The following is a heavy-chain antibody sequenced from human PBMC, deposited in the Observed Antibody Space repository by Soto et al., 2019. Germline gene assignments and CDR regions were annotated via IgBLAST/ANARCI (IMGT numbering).Heavy chain of an antibody. D-gene: IGHD6-13*01. Sequence: PSETLSLTCAVSGGSISSSNWWSWVRQPPGKGLEWIGEIYHSGRTNYNPSLKSRVTISVDKSKNQFSLKLSSVTAADTAVYYCARAAMGGSSWPFDYWGQGTLVTVSS. V-gene: IGHV4-4*02. J-gene: IGHJ4*02. CDR2: IYHSGRT. CDR1: GGSISSSNW. CDR3: ARAAMGGSSWPFDY.